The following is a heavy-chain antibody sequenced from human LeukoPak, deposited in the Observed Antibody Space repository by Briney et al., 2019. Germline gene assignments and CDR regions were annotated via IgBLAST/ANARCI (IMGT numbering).Heavy chain of an antibody. Sequence: GGSLRLSCAASGFTFSSYGMHWVRQAPGKGLEWVAVIWYDGSNKYYADSVKGRFTISRDNSKNTLYLQMNSLRAEDTAVYYCARVKVRGVMPNYYYYYGMDVWGQGTTVTVSS. J-gene: IGHJ6*02. CDR3: ARVKVRGVMPNYYYYYGMDV. CDR2: IWYDGSNK. D-gene: IGHD3-10*01. CDR1: GFTFSSYG. V-gene: IGHV3-33*01.